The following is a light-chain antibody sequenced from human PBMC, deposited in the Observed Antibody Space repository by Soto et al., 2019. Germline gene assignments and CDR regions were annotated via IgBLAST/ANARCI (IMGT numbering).Light chain of an antibody. Sequence: EIVMTQSPATLSVSPGEGATLSCRARQNIRTKLAWYQQKPRQAPRLLISGASTRAASIPVRFSGSGSGTEFALAISSLQSEDFAVYYCPQYENWPSISFGQGTRLEI. CDR1: QNIRTK. CDR2: GAS. CDR3: PQYENWPSIS. J-gene: IGKJ5*01. V-gene: IGKV3-15*01.